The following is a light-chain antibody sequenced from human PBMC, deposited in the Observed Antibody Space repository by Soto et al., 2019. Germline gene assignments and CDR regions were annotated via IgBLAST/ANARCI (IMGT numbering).Light chain of an antibody. J-gene: IGKJ5*01. CDR1: QSVSGSQ. CDR3: QQYDSSPIT. V-gene: IGKV3-20*01. CDR2: RAS. Sequence: EIELTQSPGTLSLSPGERATLSCTASQSVSGSQLAWYQVKPGQAPRLLMYRASSRATGIPDRFSGRGSATDFTLTISRLEPEDFAVYYCQQYDSSPITFGQGTRLEIK.